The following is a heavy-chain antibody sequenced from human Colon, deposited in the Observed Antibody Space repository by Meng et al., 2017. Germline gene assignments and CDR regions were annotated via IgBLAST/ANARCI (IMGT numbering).Heavy chain of an antibody. CDR1: GFTFSDYL. Sequence: AQVVGSGGGVVPPGSDLRLYCAASGFTFSDYLMNWVRKVPGKGLEWVARMNGDGGSVSYADSVKGRFTISRDNSKSTLYLQMNDLRVDDTAVYYCASLSPPVTEKWIDPWGQGTLVTVSS. CDR3: ASLSPPVTEKWIDP. J-gene: IGHJ5*02. CDR2: MNGDGGSV. V-gene: IGHV3-74*02. D-gene: IGHD4-17*01.